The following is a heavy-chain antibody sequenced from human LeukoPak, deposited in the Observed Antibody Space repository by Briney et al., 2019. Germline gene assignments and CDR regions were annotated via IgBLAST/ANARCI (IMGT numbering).Heavy chain of an antibody. CDR3: ARLLDCSSTSCYRYYYYYGMDV. Sequence: PSETLSLTCTVSGGSISSYYWSWIRQPPGKGLDWIGYIYYSGSTNYNPSLKSRVTISVDTSKNQFSLKLSSVTAADTAVYYCARLLDCSSTSCYRYYYYYGMDVWGQGTTVTVSS. CDR2: IYYSGST. V-gene: IGHV4-59*08. CDR1: GGSISSYY. D-gene: IGHD2-2*02. J-gene: IGHJ6*02.